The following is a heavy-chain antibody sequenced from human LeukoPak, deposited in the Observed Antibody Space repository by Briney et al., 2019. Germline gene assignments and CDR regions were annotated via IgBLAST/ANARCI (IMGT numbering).Heavy chain of an antibody. D-gene: IGHD3-10*01. J-gene: IGHJ4*02. CDR1: GGSFSGYY. CDR2: INHSGST. V-gene: IGHV4-34*01. CDR3: ARDASYYGSGSYYNIPLDY. Sequence: SETLSLTCAVYGGSFSGYYWSWIRQPPGKGLEWIGEINHSGSTNYNPSLKGRVTISVDTSKNQFSLKLSSVTAADTAVYYCARDASYYGSGSYYNIPLDYWGQGTLVTVSS.